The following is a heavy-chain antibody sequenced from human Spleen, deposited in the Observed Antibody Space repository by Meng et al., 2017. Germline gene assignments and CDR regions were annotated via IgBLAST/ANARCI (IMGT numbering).Heavy chain of an antibody. CDR3: ARERAYYYDSSGYYFLYRGAFDI. Sequence: GESLKISCAASGFTFSLHAMHWVRQAPGKGLEWVAVISYDGSNKYYADSVKGRFTISRDNSKNTLYLQMNSLRAEDTAVYYCARERAYYYDSSGYYFLYRGAFDIWGQGTMVTVSS. V-gene: IGHV3-30*04. CDR2: ISYDGSNK. J-gene: IGHJ3*02. CDR1: GFTFSLHA. D-gene: IGHD3-22*01.